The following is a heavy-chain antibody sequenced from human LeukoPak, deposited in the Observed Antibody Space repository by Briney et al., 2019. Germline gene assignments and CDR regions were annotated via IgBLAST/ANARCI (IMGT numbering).Heavy chain of an antibody. Sequence: SETLSLTCTVSGGSISSYYWSWIRQPPGKGLEWIGYIYYSGSTNYNPSLKSRVTISVDTSKNQFSLKLSSVTAADTAVYYCARDEYDFWSGYSEYYFDYWGQGTLVTVSS. CDR1: GGSISSYY. D-gene: IGHD3-3*01. CDR2: IYYSGST. V-gene: IGHV4-59*12. CDR3: ARDEYDFWSGYSEYYFDY. J-gene: IGHJ4*02.